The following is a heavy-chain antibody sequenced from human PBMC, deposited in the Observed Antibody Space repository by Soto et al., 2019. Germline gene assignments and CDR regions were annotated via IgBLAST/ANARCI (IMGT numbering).Heavy chain of an antibody. CDR3: TRWGGDPPTLDY. J-gene: IGHJ4*02. V-gene: IGHV3-73*02. Sequence: EVQLVESGGGLVQPGGSLKLSCATSGLTFSGSNMHWVRQASGKGLEWVGRIKSKADNYATAYAASVKGRFIVSRDDSQNTAYLQMNSLKTEDTAVYYCTRWGGDPPTLDYWGQGTLVTVSS. D-gene: IGHD4-17*01. CDR1: GLTFSGSN. CDR2: IKSKADNYAT.